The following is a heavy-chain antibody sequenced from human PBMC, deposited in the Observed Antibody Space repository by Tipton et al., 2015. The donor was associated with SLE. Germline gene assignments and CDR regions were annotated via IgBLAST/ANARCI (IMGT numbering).Heavy chain of an antibody. CDR2: FYYGGST. J-gene: IGHJ4*02. V-gene: IGHV4-39*07. D-gene: IGHD2-21*02. CDR3: ARLVTLSRFDF. Sequence: TLSLTCTVSGGSVTSSAYYWGWIRQPPGKGLEWIGTFYYGGSTYSNPSLKSRVTILEDTSKNEFSLKLNSVTAADTAVYYCARLVTLSRFDFWGQGTLVTVSS. CDR1: GGSVTSSAYY.